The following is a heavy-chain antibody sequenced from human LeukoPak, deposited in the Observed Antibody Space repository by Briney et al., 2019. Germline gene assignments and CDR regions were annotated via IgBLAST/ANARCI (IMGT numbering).Heavy chain of an antibody. Sequence: GGSLRLSCAASGFTFSSYSMSWVRQAPGKGLEWVANIKQDGSEKYYVDSVKGRFTISRDNAKNSLYLQMNSLRAEDTAVYYCARGGGIVVVPAAMLDYWGQGTLVTVSS. V-gene: IGHV3-7*01. D-gene: IGHD2-2*01. J-gene: IGHJ4*02. CDR2: IKQDGSEK. CDR1: GFTFSSYS. CDR3: ARGGGIVVVPAAMLDY.